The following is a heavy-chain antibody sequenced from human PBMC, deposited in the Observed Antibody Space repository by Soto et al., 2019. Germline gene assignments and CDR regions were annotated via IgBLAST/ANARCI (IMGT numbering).Heavy chain of an antibody. CDR2: IYYRGNT. J-gene: IGHJ4*02. D-gene: IGHD6-25*01. Sequence: PSETLSLTCTVSDGSINNNYWTWIRQPPGKGLEWMGYIYYRGNTNINPSLRSRLTISVDTSKNQFSLKLTSVTAADTAVYYCAGMNSGWNYFDSWGQGTLVTVSS. CDR1: DGSINNNY. CDR3: AGMNSGWNYFDS. V-gene: IGHV4-59*01.